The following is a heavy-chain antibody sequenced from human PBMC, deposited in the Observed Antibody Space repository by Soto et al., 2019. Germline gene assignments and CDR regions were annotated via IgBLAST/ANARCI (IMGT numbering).Heavy chain of an antibody. Sequence: QVQLVQSGAEVRKPGSSVKVSCKSSGGTFSRHAISWVRQAPGQGLECMGAMIPIFGAANHAQKFQGRVTIITDESTSTVYMELSSLRSEDTAMYYCARGWGYDSNDYYYAYWGQGTLVIVSS. J-gene: IGHJ4*02. CDR1: GGTFSRHA. CDR3: ARGWGYDSNDYYYAY. CDR2: MIPIFGAA. V-gene: IGHV1-69*01. D-gene: IGHD3-22*01.